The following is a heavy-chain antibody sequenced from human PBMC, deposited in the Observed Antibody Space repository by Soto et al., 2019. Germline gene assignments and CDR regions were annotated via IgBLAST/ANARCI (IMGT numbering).Heavy chain of an antibody. D-gene: IGHD3-16*01. CDR2: ISAYNGDT. CDR1: GYTFTSYG. CDR3: VRGARSLPGFY. Sequence: QVQLVQSRAELKKPGASVKVSCKTSGYTFTSYGITWVRQAPGQGLEWMGWISAYNGDTDYAQNLQDRLTMTTDTSTNTAYLELRSLRFDDTAVYYCVRGARSLPGFYWGQGTLVTVSS. J-gene: IGHJ4*02. V-gene: IGHV1-18*01.